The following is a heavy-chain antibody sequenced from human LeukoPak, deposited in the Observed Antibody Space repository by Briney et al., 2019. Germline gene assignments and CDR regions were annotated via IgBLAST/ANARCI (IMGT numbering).Heavy chain of an antibody. Sequence: SVEVSCKASGGTFSSYAISWVRQAPGQGLEWMGRIIPILGIANYAQKFQGRVTITADKSTSTAYMELSSLRSEDTAVYYCARDSAVAARPFYAFDIWGQGTMVTVSS. D-gene: IGHD6-6*01. CDR3: ARDSAVAARPFYAFDI. CDR2: IIPILGIA. V-gene: IGHV1-69*04. CDR1: GGTFSSYA. J-gene: IGHJ3*02.